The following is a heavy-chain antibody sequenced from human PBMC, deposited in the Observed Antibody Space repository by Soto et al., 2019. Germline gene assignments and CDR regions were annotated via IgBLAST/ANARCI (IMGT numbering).Heavy chain of an antibody. V-gene: IGHV1-46*01. Sequence: ASVKVSCKASGYKFTTYFIHWVRQATGQGLEWMGMIHPSGDTGYAQNFRGRGTMTIDTSTTTAYMQLRNLTSDDTAVYFSLRGYCTTSPCSGDFQFWGQGTLVTVSS. D-gene: IGHD2-15*01. CDR3: LRGYCTTSPCSGDFQF. J-gene: IGHJ1*01. CDR2: IHPSGDT. CDR1: GYKFTTYF.